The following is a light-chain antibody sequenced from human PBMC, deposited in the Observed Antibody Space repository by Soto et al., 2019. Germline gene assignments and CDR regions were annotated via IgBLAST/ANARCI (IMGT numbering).Light chain of an antibody. CDR2: DVT. V-gene: IGLV2-11*01. CDR1: SSDVGAYNY. J-gene: IGLJ2*01. Sequence: QSALTQPRSVSGSPGQSVTISCTGTSSDVGAYNYVSWYQQHPGKAPKLMIYDVTKRPSGVPDRFSGSKSGNTASLTISGLQADDEADYYCCSYAGTSTPVVFGGGTKLTVL. CDR3: CSYAGTSTPVV.